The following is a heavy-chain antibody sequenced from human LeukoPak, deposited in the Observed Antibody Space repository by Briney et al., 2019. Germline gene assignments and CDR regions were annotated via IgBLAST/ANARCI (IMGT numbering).Heavy chain of an antibody. J-gene: IGHJ5*02. V-gene: IGHV3-7*01. CDR2: IIGDGSAK. Sequence: GGSLRLSCAASGFTFSSYWMSWVRQAPGKGLEWVANIIGDGSAKYYVDSVKGRFTISRDNAKNSLYLQMSSLRVEDTAVYYCATSHDSAGNTWGQETLVTVSS. D-gene: IGHD2-15*01. CDR1: GFTFSSYW. CDR3: ATSHDSAGNT.